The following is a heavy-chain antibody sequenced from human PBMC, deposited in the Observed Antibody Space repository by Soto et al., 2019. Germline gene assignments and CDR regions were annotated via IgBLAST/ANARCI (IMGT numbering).Heavy chain of an antibody. V-gene: IGHV1-69*02. CDR2: IIPILGIA. Sequence: QVQLVQSGAEVKKPGYSLKVSCTASGGTFSSYTISWVRQAPGQGLEWMGRIIPILGIANYAQKFQSRLTIAAYKSTSTAYMELSSRRSEDTAVYYCARMGYCSAGSCCSGWVCYWGQGTLVTVFS. CDR3: ARMGYCSAGSCCSGWVCY. D-gene: IGHD2-15*01. J-gene: IGHJ4*02. CDR1: GGTFSSYT.